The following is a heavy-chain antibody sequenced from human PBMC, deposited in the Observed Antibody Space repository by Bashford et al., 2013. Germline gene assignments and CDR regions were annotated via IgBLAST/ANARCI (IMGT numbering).Heavy chain of an antibody. CDR3: ARDPAYSSSSYYYYYMDV. Sequence: SVKVSCKASGGTFSSYAISWVRQAPGQGLEWMGGIIPIFGTANYAQKFQGRVTITADESTSTAYMELSSLRSEDTAVYYCARDPAYSSSSYYYYYMDVWGKGPXSPSP. J-gene: IGHJ6*03. D-gene: IGHD6-6*01. V-gene: IGHV1-69*13. CDR2: IIPIFGTA. CDR1: GGTFSSYA.